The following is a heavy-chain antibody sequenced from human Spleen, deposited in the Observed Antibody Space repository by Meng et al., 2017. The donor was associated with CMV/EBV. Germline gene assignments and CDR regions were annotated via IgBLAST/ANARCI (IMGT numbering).Heavy chain of an antibody. J-gene: IGHJ4*02. CDR2: ISTYNDNT. V-gene: IGHV1-18*01. CDR1: GYSFSSHG. CDR3: ARDMFGSSSGTFGGY. D-gene: IGHD6-6*01. Sequence: ASVKVSCKSSGYSFSSHGISWVRQAPGQGLEWMGWISTYNDNTNYAQNLQGRVTMTTDTSSSTAYMELRSLRSDDTAVYYCARDMFGSSSGTFGGYWGQGTLVTVSS.